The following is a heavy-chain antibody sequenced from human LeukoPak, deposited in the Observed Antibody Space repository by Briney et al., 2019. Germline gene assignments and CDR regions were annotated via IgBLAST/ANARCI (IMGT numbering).Heavy chain of an antibody. J-gene: IGHJ6*01. V-gene: IGHV4-61*02. CDR1: GGSISISSYY. CDR3: TRGASPGGMDV. CDR2: IYTSGST. Sequence: SETLSLTCTVSGGSISISSYYWSWIRQPAGKGLDWIGRIYTSGSTNYNPSLKSRVIMSLDRSKNQLSLKLRSVTAADTAVYYCTRGASPGGMDVWGQGTTVTVSS. D-gene: IGHD2-2*01.